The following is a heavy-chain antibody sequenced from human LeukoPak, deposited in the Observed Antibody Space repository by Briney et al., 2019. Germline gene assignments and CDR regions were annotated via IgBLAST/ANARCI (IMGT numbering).Heavy chain of an antibody. D-gene: IGHD6-13*01. CDR3: AKSGTTSSWSPRVKTYFDY. Sequence: PGGSLRLSCAASGFTFNRYGMHWVRQAPGKGLEWVAVISYDGSNGYYADSVKGRFTISRDNSKNTLYMEMNSLKPEDTAVYYCAKSGTTSSWSPRVKTYFDYWGQGTLVTVSS. CDR1: GFTFNRYG. V-gene: IGHV3-30*18. J-gene: IGHJ4*02. CDR2: ISYDGSNG.